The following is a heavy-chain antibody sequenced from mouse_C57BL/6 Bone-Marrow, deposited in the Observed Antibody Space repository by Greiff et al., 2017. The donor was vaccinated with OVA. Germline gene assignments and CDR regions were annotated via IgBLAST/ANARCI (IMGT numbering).Heavy chain of an antibody. CDR2: ISDGGSYT. CDR3: ARWLLYAIDY. D-gene: IGHD2-3*01. J-gene: IGHJ4*01. V-gene: IGHV5-4*03. CDR1: GFTFSSYA. Sequence: EVKLVESGGGLVKPGGSLKLSCAASGFTFSSYAMSWVRQTPEKRLAWVATISDGGSYTYYPDNVKGRFTISRDNAKNNLYLQMSHLKSEDTAMYYCARWLLYAIDYWGQGTSVTVSS.